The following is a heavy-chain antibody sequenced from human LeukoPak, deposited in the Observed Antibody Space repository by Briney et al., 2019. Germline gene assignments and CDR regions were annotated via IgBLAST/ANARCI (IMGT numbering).Heavy chain of an antibody. Sequence: GGSLRLSCAASGFTFSNSGTHWVRQSPGKGLEWMAGIWFAENSQNYVDSVKGRFTVSRDNSKNTLSLDMNSLRVEDTAVYFCAKAGRDRDSSHYYFDHWGQGTQVTVSS. V-gene: IGHV3-33*03. CDR2: IWFAENSQ. CDR3: AKAGRDRDSSHYYFDH. J-gene: IGHJ4*02. CDR1: GFTFSNSG. D-gene: IGHD5-18*01.